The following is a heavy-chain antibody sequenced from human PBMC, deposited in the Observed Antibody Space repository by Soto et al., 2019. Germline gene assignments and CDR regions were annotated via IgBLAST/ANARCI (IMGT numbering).Heavy chain of an antibody. CDR2: IYYSGST. D-gene: IGHD2-2*03. CDR3: ATAGYRRSASCYSWFDL. Sequence: LSLTCTVSGGSISSADYYWSWIRQPPGKGLEWIGYIYYSGSTYYNPSPKSRVTILLDTSKNQFSLKLSSVSAADTAVYYCATAGYRRSASCYSWFDLWGQGTLVTVSS. CDR1: GGSISSADYY. J-gene: IGHJ5*02. V-gene: IGHV4-30-4*01.